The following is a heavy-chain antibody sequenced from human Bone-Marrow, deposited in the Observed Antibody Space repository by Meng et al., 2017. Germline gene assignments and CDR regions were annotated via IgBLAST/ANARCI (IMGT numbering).Heavy chain of an antibody. CDR2: ISYDGSNQ. CDR3: ARDRGGIDY. D-gene: IGHD2-15*01. J-gene: IGHJ4*02. CDR1: GFTWSSYA. V-gene: IGHV3-30*01. Sequence: QVRLVESAGCVVPPWSAVGLSSAASGFTWSSYAMHWVSQAPCKGLEWVAVISYDGSNQYYADSVKGRFTISRDNSKNTLYLQMNSLRAEDTAVYYCARDRGGIDYWGQGTLVTVSS.